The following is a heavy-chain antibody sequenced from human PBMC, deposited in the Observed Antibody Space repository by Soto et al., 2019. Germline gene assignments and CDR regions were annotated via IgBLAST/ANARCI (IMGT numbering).Heavy chain of an antibody. V-gene: IGHV3-23*01. CDR2: ISSSGEGT. Sequence: EVQLLESGGGLVQPGGSLRLSCAASGFTFSSYAMSWVRQAQGKGLEWVSGISSSGEGTYYADSVKGRFTISRDNSKNTLYVQMNSLRAEDTAVYYCAKDEGYYYGMDVWGQGTTVTVSS. CDR3: AKDEGYYYGMDV. CDR1: GFTFSSYA. J-gene: IGHJ6*02.